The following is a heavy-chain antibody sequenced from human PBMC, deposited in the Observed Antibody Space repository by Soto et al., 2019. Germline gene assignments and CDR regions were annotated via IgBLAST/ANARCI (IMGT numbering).Heavy chain of an antibody. CDR2: INAGNGNT. V-gene: IGHV1-3*01. D-gene: IGHD2-15*01. J-gene: IGHJ4*02. CDR1: GYTFTSYA. CDR3: ARDLGGWPDY. Sequence: QVQLVQSGAEVKKPGASVKVSCKASGYTFTSYAMHCVRQAPGQRLEWMGWINAGNGNTKYSQKFQGRVTITRDTSASTASMELSSLRSEDTAVYYCARDLGGWPDYWGQGTLVTVSS.